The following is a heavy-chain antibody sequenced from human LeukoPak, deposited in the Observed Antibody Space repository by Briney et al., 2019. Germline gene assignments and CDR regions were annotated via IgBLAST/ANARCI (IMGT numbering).Heavy chain of an antibody. V-gene: IGHV3-23*01. CDR3: ASRAWTGAGYYAFDI. Sequence: GGSLRLSCAASGFTFTNYAVSWVRQAPGKGLEWVSAEGSRGGTYCADSVKGRFTISRDSYENTLSLQMNSLRVEDTALYYCASRAWTGAGYYAFDIWGQGTMVTVSS. D-gene: IGHD3/OR15-3a*01. CDR2: EGSRGGT. CDR1: GFTFTNYA. J-gene: IGHJ3*02.